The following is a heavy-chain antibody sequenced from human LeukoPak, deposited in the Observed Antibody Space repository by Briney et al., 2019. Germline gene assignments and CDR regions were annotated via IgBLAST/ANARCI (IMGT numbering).Heavy chain of an antibody. CDR3: SRDLIAVAENYYYYAMDV. V-gene: IGHV3-49*04. J-gene: IGHJ6*02. D-gene: IGHD6-19*01. CDR2: IRSKTFGGTT. Sequence: GGSLRLSCTGSGFTFGDYAMSWVRQAPGKGLEWVGFIRSKTFGGTTQYDASVKGRFTLSRADSKSIAYLQMHSMKTEDTAVYYCSRDLIAVAENYYYYAMDVWGQGTTVTVSS. CDR1: GFTFGDYA.